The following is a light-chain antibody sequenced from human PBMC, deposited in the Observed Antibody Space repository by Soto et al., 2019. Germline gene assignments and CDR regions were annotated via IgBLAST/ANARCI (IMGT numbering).Light chain of an antibody. CDR2: DVT. CDR3: RSYTSSSTYV. V-gene: IGLV2-14*01. CDR1: SSDVGAYDY. J-gene: IGLJ1*01. Sequence: QSVLTQPASVSGSPGQSIAIACTGTSSDVGAYDYVSWYQQHPGKAPKVMIYDVTNRPSGVSNRFSGSKSGNTASLTISGLQAEDEADYYCRSYTSSSTYVFGAGTKVTLL.